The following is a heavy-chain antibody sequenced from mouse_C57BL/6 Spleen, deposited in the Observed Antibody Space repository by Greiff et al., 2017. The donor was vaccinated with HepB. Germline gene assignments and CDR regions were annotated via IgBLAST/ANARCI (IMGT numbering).Heavy chain of an antibody. Sequence: QVQLQPSGPELVKPGASVTISCKASGYAFSSSWMNWVKQRPGKGLEWIGRIYPGDGDTNYTGKFKGQATLTADKSSSTAYMQLSSLTSEDSAVYFCARDGDDYPYAMDYWGQGTSVTVSS. J-gene: IGHJ4*01. CDR2: IYPGDGDT. CDR1: GYAFSSSW. V-gene: IGHV1-82*01. D-gene: IGHD2-4*01. CDR3: ARDGDDYPYAMDY.